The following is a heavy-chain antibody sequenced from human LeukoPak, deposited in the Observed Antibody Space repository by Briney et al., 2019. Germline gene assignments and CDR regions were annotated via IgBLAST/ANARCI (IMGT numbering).Heavy chain of an antibody. Sequence: PSETLSLTCTVPGGSISSYYWSWIRQPPGKGLEWIGYIYYSGSTNYNPSLKSRVTVSVDTSKNQFSLKLSSVTAADTAVYYCARGDGGEVDTAMVTYDYWGQGTLVTVSS. CDR3: ARGDGGEVDTAMVTYDY. CDR1: GGSISSYY. CDR2: IYYSGST. J-gene: IGHJ4*02. V-gene: IGHV4-59*01. D-gene: IGHD5-18*01.